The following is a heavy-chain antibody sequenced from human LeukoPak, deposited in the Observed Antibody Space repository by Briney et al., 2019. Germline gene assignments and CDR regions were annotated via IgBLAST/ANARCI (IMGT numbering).Heavy chain of an antibody. CDR2: ISASGGGT. D-gene: IGHD4-17*01. Sequence: GGSPRLSCAASGFPFSSYAMNWVRQAPGKGLEWVASISASGGGTYYADAVKGRFTISKDNSKSTLYLQMNSLRAEDTAVYYCAKPLSAVTSGCWGQGTLVTVSS. CDR1: GFPFSSYA. V-gene: IGHV3-23*01. J-gene: IGHJ4*02. CDR3: AKPLSAVTSGC.